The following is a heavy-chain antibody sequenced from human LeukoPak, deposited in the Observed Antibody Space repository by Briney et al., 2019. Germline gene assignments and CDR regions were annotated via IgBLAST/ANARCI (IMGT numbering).Heavy chain of an antibody. Sequence: PGGSLRLSCAASGFTFRNYGMHWVRQAPGKGLEWVAVIWYDGSNKYYADSVKGRFTISRDNSKKTLFLQMNSLRAEDTAIYYCASGNDYVVGVNDYWGQGTLVTVSS. CDR1: GFTFRNYG. D-gene: IGHD3-16*01. J-gene: IGHJ4*02. V-gene: IGHV3-33*01. CDR3: ASGNDYVVGVNDY. CDR2: IWYDGSNK.